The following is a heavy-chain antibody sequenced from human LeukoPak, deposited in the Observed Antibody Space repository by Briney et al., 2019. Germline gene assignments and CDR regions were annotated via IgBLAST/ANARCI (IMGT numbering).Heavy chain of an antibody. D-gene: IGHD3-16*01. J-gene: IGHJ3*02. CDR2: IYTSGSI. Sequence: SETLSLTCTLSGGFISGGSYFWSWIRQPAGRGREWIGRIYTSGSIHYNPSLKSRVTISVDTSKNQFSLKLSSVTAADTAVYYCARDEDYYDVGGHAYGAFGIWGQGTMVTVSS. CDR3: ARDEDYYDVGGHAYGAFGI. CDR1: GGFISGGSYF. V-gene: IGHV4-61*02.